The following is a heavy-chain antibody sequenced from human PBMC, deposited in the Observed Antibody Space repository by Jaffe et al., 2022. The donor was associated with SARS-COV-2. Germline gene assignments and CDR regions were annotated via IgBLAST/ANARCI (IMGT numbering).Heavy chain of an antibody. Sequence: EVQLVESGGGLRQPGQSLRLSCSASGFNIGDYAMSWFRLAPGKGLEWLGLIRRQEYGATTEFAASVAGRFSISRDDSRSLAYLQMNSLKTEDTAVYHCARSIAPKYFFYYYMDVWGKGTTVTVSS. V-gene: IGHV3-49*03. D-gene: IGHD3-9*01. CDR1: GFNIGDYA. J-gene: IGHJ6*03. CDR2: IRRQEYGATT. CDR3: ARSIAPKYFFYYYMDV.